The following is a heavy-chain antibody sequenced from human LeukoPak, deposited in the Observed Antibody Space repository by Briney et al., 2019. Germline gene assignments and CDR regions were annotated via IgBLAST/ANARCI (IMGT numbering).Heavy chain of an antibody. CDR2: ISSSGSTI. CDR1: GFTFSDYY. V-gene: IGHV3-11*01. J-gene: IGHJ4*02. CDR3: ARVKYYYDSSGYFRFYFDY. Sequence: GGSLRLSCAASGFTFSDYYMSWIRQAPGKGLEWVSYISSSGSTIYYADSVKGRFTISRDNTKNSLYLQMNSLRAEDTAVYYCARVKYYYDSSGYFRFYFDYWAQGTLVTVPS. D-gene: IGHD3-22*01.